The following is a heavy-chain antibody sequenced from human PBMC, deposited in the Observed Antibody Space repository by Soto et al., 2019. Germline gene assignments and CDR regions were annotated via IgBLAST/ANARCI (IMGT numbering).Heavy chain of an antibody. CDR1: GGTFGIYA. J-gene: IGHJ6*02. D-gene: IGHD6-13*01. CDR2: IIAFSDIV. V-gene: IGHV1-69*12. CDR3: ARSLYSSSWYHSGNSYYYYGMDV. Sequence: QVQLVQSGAEVKKPGSSVKVTCKASGGTFGIYAITWVRQAPGQGLEWMGGIIAFSDIVNYTQKLQGRVTITAVESTNTAYMDLSSLRSEDTAVYYCARSLYSSSWYHSGNSYYYYGMDVWGQGTTVTVSS.